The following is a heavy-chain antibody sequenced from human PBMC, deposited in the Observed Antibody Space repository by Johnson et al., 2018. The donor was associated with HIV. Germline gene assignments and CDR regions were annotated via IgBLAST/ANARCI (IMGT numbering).Heavy chain of an antibody. D-gene: IGHD4-23*01. CDR1: GFTVSSNY. V-gene: IGHV3-30*14. Sequence: QVQLVESGGGLVQPGGSLRLSCAASGFTVSSNYMSWVRQAPGKGLEWLAVISYDGSNKYYAESVQGRFTISRENAKNSLYLQMNSLRAGDTAVYYCARHGTTVVTRGAFDIWGQGTMVTVSS. CDR2: ISYDGSNK. J-gene: IGHJ3*02. CDR3: ARHGTTVVTRGAFDI.